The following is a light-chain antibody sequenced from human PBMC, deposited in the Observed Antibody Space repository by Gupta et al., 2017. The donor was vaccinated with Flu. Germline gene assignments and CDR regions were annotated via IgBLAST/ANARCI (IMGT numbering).Light chain of an antibody. CDR1: ALPKQY. V-gene: IGLV3-25*03. Sequence: SSELTQPPSVSVSPGQTARITCSGGALPKQYAYWFQQKPGQAPLLVIFKDTERPSGIPERFSGSTSGTTVTLTISGVQAEDEADYYCQTADARGTSWVFGGGTKLTVL. CDR3: QTADARGTSWV. CDR2: KDT. J-gene: IGLJ3*02.